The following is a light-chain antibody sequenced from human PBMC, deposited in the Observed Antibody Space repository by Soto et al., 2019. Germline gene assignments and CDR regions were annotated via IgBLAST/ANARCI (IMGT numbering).Light chain of an antibody. CDR2: EVN. CDR1: SSDVGGYNY. CDR3: SSYTSRSTGV. V-gene: IGLV2-14*01. J-gene: IGLJ1*01. Sequence: SALTQPASVSGSPGQSITISCTGTSSDVGGYNYVSWYQQNPGKAPKLMIYEVNYRPSGVSDRFSGSKSGNTASLTISGLQAEDEADYYCSSYTSRSTGVFGTGTKLTVL.